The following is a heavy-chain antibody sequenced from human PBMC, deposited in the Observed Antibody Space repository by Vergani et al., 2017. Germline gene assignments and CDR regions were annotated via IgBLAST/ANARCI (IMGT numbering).Heavy chain of an antibody. V-gene: IGHV4-59*01. CDR2: IYYSGRT. CDR1: GGSISSYY. J-gene: IGHJ5*02. CDR3: ARDENWFDP. Sequence: QVQLQESGPGLVKPSETLSLTCTVSGGSISSYYWSWIRQPPGKGLEWIGEIYYSGRTKYNPSLKSRVTISVETSKNQFSLNLSSVTSADPDVYYCARDENWFDPWGQGTLVTVSS.